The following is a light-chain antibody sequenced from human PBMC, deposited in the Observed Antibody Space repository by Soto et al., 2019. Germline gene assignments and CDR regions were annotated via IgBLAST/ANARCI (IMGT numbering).Light chain of an antibody. V-gene: IGKV1-27*01. J-gene: IGKJ5*01. CDR3: QKYDISPLT. CDR1: QGIRTY. Sequence: DIQMTQSPPSLSASVGDRVTITCRASQGIRTYLAWSQQKPGKVPELLIYDAPTLRSGVPSRFSGSGFGTDCTLTISSLQPEDVATYYCQKYDISPLTLCPGTRLETK. CDR2: DAP.